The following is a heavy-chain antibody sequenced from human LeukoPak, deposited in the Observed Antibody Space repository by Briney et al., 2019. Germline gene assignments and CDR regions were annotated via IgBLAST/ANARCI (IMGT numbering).Heavy chain of an antibody. J-gene: IGHJ4*02. Sequence: PSETLSLTCTVSGGSISSYYWSWIRQPPGKGLEWIGYIYYSGSTNYNPSLKSRVTISVDTSKNQFSLKLSSVTAADTAVYYCARSYDFRSGYYDYWGQGTLVTVSS. CDR1: GGSISSYY. D-gene: IGHD3-3*01. CDR3: ARSYDFRSGYYDY. V-gene: IGHV4-59*01. CDR2: IYYSGST.